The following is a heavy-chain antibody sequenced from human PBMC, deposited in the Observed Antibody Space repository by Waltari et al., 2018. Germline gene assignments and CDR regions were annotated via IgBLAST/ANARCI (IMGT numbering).Heavy chain of an antibody. CDR2: IYWNDDK. Sequence: QITLKESGPTLVKPTQTLTLTCTFSGFSLSTRGVGVGWIRQPPGKALEWLALIYWNDDKRYSPSLKSRLTITKDTSKNQVVLTMTNMDPVDTATYYCAHSLEQQLVPPNYFDYWGQGTLVTVSS. J-gene: IGHJ4*02. V-gene: IGHV2-5*01. CDR1: GFSLSTRGVG. CDR3: AHSLEQQLVPPNYFDY. D-gene: IGHD6-13*01.